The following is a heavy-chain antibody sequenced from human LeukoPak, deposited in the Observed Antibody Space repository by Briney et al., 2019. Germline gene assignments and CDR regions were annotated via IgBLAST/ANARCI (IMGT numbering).Heavy chain of an antibody. CDR2: INPNSGGT. V-gene: IGHV1-2*06. J-gene: IGHJ5*02. Sequence: ASVKVSCKASGYTFTGYYMHWVRQAPGQGLEWMGRINPNSGGTNYAQKFQGRVTMTRDTSISTAYLELSRLRSDDTAAYYCARDRVAAAHFVSHRGWFDPWGQGTLVTVSS. D-gene: IGHD6-13*01. CDR1: GYTFTGYY. CDR3: ARDRVAAAHFVSHRGWFDP.